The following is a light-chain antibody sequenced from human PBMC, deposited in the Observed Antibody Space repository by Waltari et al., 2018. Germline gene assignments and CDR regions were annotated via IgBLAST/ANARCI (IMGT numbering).Light chain of an antibody. V-gene: IGKV1-17*01. CDR1: QGISTY. J-gene: IGKJ1*01. CDR3: LQYNSHPWT. Sequence: DIQMTQSPSSLSASEGETVTITCRASQGISTYLNWYQQKPGKAPKRLIYAASSLESGVPSRFSGSGSGTDFTLTIRSLQPEDFATYYCLQYNSHPWTFGQGTKVEIK. CDR2: AAS.